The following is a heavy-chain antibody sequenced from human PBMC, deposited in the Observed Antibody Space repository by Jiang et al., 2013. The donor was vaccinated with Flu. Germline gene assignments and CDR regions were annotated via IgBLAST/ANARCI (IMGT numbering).Heavy chain of an antibody. Sequence: KPTQTLTLTCTFSGFSLSTSGMCVSWIRQPPGKALEWLARIDWDDDKYYSTSLKTRLTISKDTSKNQVVLTMTNMDPVDTATYYCARLVVGDSSGWLFDYWGQGTLVTVSS. CDR1: GFSLSTSGMC. D-gene: IGHD6-19*01. CDR2: IDWDDDK. J-gene: IGHJ4*02. V-gene: IGHV2-70*11. CDR3: ARLVVGDSSGWLFDY.